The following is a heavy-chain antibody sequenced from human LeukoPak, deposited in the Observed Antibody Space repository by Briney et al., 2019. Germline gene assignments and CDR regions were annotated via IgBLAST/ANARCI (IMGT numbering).Heavy chain of an antibody. CDR3: TRDESFYGSGRYY. V-gene: IGHV3-53*01. J-gene: IGHJ4*02. Sequence: GGSLRLSCAASGFTLSSNYMSWVRQAPGKGLEWVSVIYSGGSTYYAASVKGRFTISRDNSKNTLYLQMNSLRAEDTAVYYCTRDESFYGSGRYYWGQGTLVTVSS. D-gene: IGHD3-10*01. CDR2: IYSGGST. CDR1: GFTLSSNY.